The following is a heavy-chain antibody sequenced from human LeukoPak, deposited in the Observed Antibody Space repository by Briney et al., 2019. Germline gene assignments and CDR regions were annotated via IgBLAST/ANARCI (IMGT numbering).Heavy chain of an antibody. V-gene: IGHV3-23*02. D-gene: IGHD3-10*01. J-gene: IGHJ6*02. CDR3: ARLRSTGGFYCATDV. CDR2: VSCTGGST. CDR1: GFTFTSYS. Sequence: GGSLRLSCAASGFTFTSYSTTWVRQPPGKGLEWVSGVSCTGGSTFYGEYVRGRLTISRDNSKNTLYLQMNSLRAEDTAVYYCARLRSTGGFYCATDVWGQGTTVTVSS.